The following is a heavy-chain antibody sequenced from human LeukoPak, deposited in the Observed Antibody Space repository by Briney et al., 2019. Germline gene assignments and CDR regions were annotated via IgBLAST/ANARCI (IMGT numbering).Heavy chain of an antibody. CDR2: IKSKTDVGTT. CDR3: TTVRRGTYRYDTLYYFDY. Sequence: GGSLTLSCAASGFTLSNAWMSWVRQAPGKGLEWVGHIKSKTDVGTTDHAAPVKGRFTISRDDSRNTLYLQMNSLKTEDTAVYYCTTVRRGTYRYDTLYYFDYWGQGTLVTVSS. D-gene: IGHD3-16*02. CDR1: GFTLSNAW. J-gene: IGHJ4*02. V-gene: IGHV3-15*01.